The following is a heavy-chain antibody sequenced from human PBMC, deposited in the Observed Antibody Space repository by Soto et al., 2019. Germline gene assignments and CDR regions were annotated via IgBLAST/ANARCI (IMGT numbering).Heavy chain of an antibody. J-gene: IGHJ4*02. Sequence: GESLRLSCAASGFFFSKACMTWVRQALGKGLEGVANIKTDGSDEDYADSEEGRCTISRENTKNSLYLQMNLLRADDAAMYFCSTYHDSDWGTCRFQHWGQGTLVTVSS. CDR3: STYHDSDWGTCRFQH. V-gene: IGHV3-7*01. CDR2: IKTDGSDE. D-gene: IGHD3-16*01. CDR1: GFFFSKAC.